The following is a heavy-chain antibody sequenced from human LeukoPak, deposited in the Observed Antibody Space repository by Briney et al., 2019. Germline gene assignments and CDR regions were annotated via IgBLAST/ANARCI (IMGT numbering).Heavy chain of an antibody. D-gene: IGHD4-17*01. CDR3: ARDLVTVTKGFDI. V-gene: IGHV4-59*01. Sequence: SGTLSLTCSVSGDSINKYFWSWLRQSPGKGLEWIGYISHSGNTNYHPSLKSRVTISLDKSNNQFSLRLSSVTAADTAVYYCARDLVTVTKGFDIWGQGTMVSVSS. J-gene: IGHJ3*02. CDR1: GDSINKYF. CDR2: ISHSGNT.